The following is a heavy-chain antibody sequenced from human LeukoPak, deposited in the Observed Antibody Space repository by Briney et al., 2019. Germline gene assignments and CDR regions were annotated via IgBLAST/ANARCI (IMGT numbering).Heavy chain of an antibody. CDR3: ARDSGYCSSTSCYLDY. Sequence: PSETLSLTCTVSGGSISSSGYYWGWIRQPPGKGLEWIGSIYYSGSTFDNPSLKSRVTISVDTSKNQFSLKLSSVTAADTAVYYCARDSGYCSSTSCYLDYWGQGTLVTVSS. J-gene: IGHJ4*02. CDR2: IYYSGST. D-gene: IGHD2-2*01. CDR1: GGSISSSGYY. V-gene: IGHV4-39*07.